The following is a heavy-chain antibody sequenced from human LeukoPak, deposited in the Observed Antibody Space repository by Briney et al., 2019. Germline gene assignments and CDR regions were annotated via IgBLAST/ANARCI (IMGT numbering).Heavy chain of an antibody. D-gene: IGHD1-1*01. J-gene: IGHJ4*02. CDR2: IKRDGSDK. CDR1: GFMFNSYW. V-gene: IGHV3-7*04. CDR3: AREGTGTFDY. Sequence: QPGGSLRLSCAASGFMFNSYWMSWIRQAPGKGLEWVANIKRDGSDKYYVDSVKGRLTISRDNAKNSLYLQMNSLRAEDTAVYYCAREGTGTFDYWGQGTLVTVSS.